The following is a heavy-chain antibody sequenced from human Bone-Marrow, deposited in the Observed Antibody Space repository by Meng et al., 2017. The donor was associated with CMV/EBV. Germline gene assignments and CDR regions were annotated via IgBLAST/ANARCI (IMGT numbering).Heavy chain of an antibody. CDR3: ARGLIDSYWPSYYFDY. D-gene: IGHD5-18*01. CDR1: GYTFTSYD. Sequence: ASVKVSCKASGYTFTSYDINWVRQATGQGLEWMGWMNPNSGNTGYAQKFQGRVTMTRNTSISSAYMELSSLRSEETDVYYCARGLIDSYWPSYYFDYWGQGTLVTVSS. CDR2: MNPNSGNT. J-gene: IGHJ4*02. V-gene: IGHV1-8*01.